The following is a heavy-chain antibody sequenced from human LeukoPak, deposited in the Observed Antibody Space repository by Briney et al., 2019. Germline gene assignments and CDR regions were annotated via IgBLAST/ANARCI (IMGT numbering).Heavy chain of an antibody. J-gene: IGHJ3*02. V-gene: IGHV3-72*01. Sequence: TGGSLRLSCAPSGDTLSDHHMDWVRRAPGGGREWVGRTRNKARGYTTEYAASAKGRFTISRDDSKTLVFLKMTSLKTEDTAVYFCARDGAEGDNSAFDIWCQGTGVTVSS. CDR1: GDTLSDHH. CDR3: ARDGAEGDNSAFDI. D-gene: IGHD3-22*01. CDR2: TRNKARGYTT.